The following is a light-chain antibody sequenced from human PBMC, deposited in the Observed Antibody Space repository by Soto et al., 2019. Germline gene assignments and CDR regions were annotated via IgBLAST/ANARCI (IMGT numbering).Light chain of an antibody. V-gene: IGKV3-20*01. J-gene: IGKJ4*01. CDR3: QQYGSSPRT. CDR1: QSVSSSY. CDR2: GAS. Sequence: TLLTQSPGTLSLSPGERSTLSCRASQSVSSSYLAWYQQKPAPSPRPLLCGASSRATGIPDRFSGSGSGTDFTLTISRLEPEDFAVYYCQQYGSSPRTFGGGTKVDIK.